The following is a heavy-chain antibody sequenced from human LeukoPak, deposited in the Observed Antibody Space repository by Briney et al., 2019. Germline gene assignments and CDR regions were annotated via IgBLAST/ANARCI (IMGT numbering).Heavy chain of an antibody. D-gene: IGHD5-24*01. CDR3: TRVGYIDEGIDY. CDR2: LGTNGDA. Sequence: GGSLRLSCVPSGFSFSTYDMYWVRQAAGRGLEWVSALGTNGDAYYLGSVRGRFTISRDNAKNSLYLQMNSLRAEDTAIYYCTRVGYIDEGIDYWGQGTLVTVSS. V-gene: IGHV3-13*01. J-gene: IGHJ4*02. CDR1: GFSFSTYD.